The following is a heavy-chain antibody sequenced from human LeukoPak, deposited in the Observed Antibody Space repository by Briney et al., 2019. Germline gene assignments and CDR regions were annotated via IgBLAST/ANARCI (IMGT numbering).Heavy chain of an antibody. J-gene: IGHJ6*02. CDR1: GFTFSSYA. CDR3: ASSAPSTLTIFGGMDV. CDR2: ISYDGSNK. Sequence: GGSLRLSCAASGFTFSSYAMHWVRQAPGKGLEWVAVISYDGSNKYYADSVKGRFTISRENSKNTLYLQMNSLRAEDTAVYYCASSAPSTLTIFGGMDVWGQGTTVTVSS. V-gene: IGHV3-30-3*01. D-gene: IGHD3-3*01.